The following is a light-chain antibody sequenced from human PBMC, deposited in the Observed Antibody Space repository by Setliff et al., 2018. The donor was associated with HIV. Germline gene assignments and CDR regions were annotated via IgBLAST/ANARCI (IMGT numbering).Light chain of an antibody. J-gene: IGLJ1*01. V-gene: IGLV2-14*01. CDR3: SSYTGKSTNTYV. Sequence: SALTQPASVSGSPGQSITISCTGTSGDVGGYNFVSWYQQSPGKAPKLMIYEVSNRPSGVSNRFSGSKSGNTASLTISGLQAEDEADYYCSSYTGKSTNTYVFGTGTKVTVL. CDR1: SGDVGGYNF. CDR2: EVS.